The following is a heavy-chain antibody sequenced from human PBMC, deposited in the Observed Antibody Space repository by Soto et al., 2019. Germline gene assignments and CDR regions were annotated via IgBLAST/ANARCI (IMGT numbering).Heavy chain of an antibody. CDR2: IYYSGST. D-gene: IGHD6-13*01. CDR1: GGSISSGGYY. V-gene: IGHV4-31*03. Sequence: SETLSLTCTVSGGSISSGGYYWSWIRQHPGKGLEWTGYIYYSGSTYYNPPLKSRVTISVDTSKNQFSLKLSSVTAADTAVYYCAREQQLVRGYYYGMDVWGQGTTVTVSS. J-gene: IGHJ6*02. CDR3: AREQQLVRGYYYGMDV.